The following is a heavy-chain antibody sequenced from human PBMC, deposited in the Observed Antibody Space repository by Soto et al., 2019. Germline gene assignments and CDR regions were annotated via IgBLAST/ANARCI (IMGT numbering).Heavy chain of an antibody. J-gene: IGHJ4*02. CDR2: IYYSGST. CDR3: ARGIVGATLFDY. Sequence: QLQLQESGPGLVKPSETLSLTCTVSGGSISSSSYYWGWIRQPPGKGLEWIGSIYYSGSTYYNPSLRSRVTISVDTSKNQFSLKLSSVTAADTAVYYCARGIVGATLFDYWGQGTLVTVSS. V-gene: IGHV4-39*01. D-gene: IGHD1-26*01. CDR1: GGSISSSSYY.